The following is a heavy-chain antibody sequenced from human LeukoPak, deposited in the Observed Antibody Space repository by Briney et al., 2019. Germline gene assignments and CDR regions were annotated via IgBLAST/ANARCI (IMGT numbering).Heavy chain of an antibody. V-gene: IGHV1-69*04. CDR3: ARAYDSSGYESDY. J-gene: IGHJ4*02. Sequence: SVKVSCKASGGTFSSYAISWVRQAPGQELEWMGRIIPILGIANYAQKFQGRVTITADKSTSTAYMELSSLRSEDTAVYYCARAYDSSGYESDYWGQGTLVTVSS. CDR1: GGTFSSYA. D-gene: IGHD3-22*01. CDR2: IIPILGIA.